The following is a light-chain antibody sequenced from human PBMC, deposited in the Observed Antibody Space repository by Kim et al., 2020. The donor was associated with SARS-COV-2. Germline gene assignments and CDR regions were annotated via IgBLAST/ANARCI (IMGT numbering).Light chain of an antibody. CDR1: LGIANR. J-gene: IGKJ2*01. CDR3: QQANSFPYT. V-gene: IGKV1-12*01. Sequence: RMTQSPSSVSASVGDRVTITCRASLGIANRLAWYQQKPGRAPKLLIYAAYTLQTGVPSRFSGSGSGTDFTLTINSLQPEDFATYYCQQANSFPYTFGQGTKLEI. CDR2: AAY.